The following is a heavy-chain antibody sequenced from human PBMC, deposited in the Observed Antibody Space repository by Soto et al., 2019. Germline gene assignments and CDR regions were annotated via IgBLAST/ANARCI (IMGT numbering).Heavy chain of an antibody. CDR3: ARGKDQRNTQTYSYFDS. Sequence: EVQLVESGGGLVQPGGSVRLSCAASGFTLSGYWMHWVRQVPGKGLVWVSRVNSDGSMTAYADSVKGRFTISRDNAKNTLYLQMNSLKAYDTAVYYCARGKDQRNTQTYSYFDSWGQGTQVAVSS. CDR2: VNSDGSMT. D-gene: IGHD5-18*01. CDR1: GFTLSGYW. V-gene: IGHV3-74*01. J-gene: IGHJ4*02.